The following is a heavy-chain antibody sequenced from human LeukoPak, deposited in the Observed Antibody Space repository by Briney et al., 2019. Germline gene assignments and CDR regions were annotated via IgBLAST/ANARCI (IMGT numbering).Heavy chain of an antibody. CDR1: GFTVSSNY. Sequence: PGGSLRLSCAASGFTVSSNYMSWVRQAPWKGLEWVSVICSGGSTYYADSVKGRITISRDNSRNTLYLQMNSLRAEDTAVYYCARGQGYYGSGSYFDYWGQGTLVTVSS. CDR2: ICSGGST. CDR3: ARGQGYYGSGSYFDY. D-gene: IGHD3-10*01. J-gene: IGHJ4*02. V-gene: IGHV3-53*01.